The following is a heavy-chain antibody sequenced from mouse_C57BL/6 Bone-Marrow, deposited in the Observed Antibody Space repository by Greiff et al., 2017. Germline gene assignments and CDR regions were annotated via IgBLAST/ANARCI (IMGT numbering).Heavy chain of an antibody. Sequence: EVQGVESGGDLVKPGGSLKLSCAASGFTFSSYGMSWVRQTPDKRLEWVATISSGGSYTYYPDSVKGRFTISRDNAKNTLYLQLSSLKSEDTAMNVRSRRGGGYAMDSWGQRTSVTVSS. J-gene: IGHJ4*01. CDR1: GFTFSSYG. V-gene: IGHV5-6*01. CDR3: SRRGGGYAMDS. CDR2: ISSGGSYT.